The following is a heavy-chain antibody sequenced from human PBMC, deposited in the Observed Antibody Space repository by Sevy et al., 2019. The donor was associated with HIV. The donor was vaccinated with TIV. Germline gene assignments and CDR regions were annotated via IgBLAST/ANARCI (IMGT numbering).Heavy chain of an antibody. V-gene: IGHV4-39*01. Sequence: SDTLSLTCTVSGGSISSSSYYWGWIRQPPGKGLEWIGSIYYSGSTYYNPSLKSRVTISVDTSKNQFSLKLSSVTAADTAVYYCAIVAAGYCSGGSCYPDYYYGMDVWGQGTTVTVSS. CDR2: IYYSGST. D-gene: IGHD2-15*01. CDR3: AIVAAGYCSGGSCYPDYYYGMDV. CDR1: GGSISSSSYY. J-gene: IGHJ6*02.